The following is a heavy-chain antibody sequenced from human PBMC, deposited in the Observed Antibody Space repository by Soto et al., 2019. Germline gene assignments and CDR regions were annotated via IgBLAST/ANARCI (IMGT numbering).Heavy chain of an antibody. CDR2: INSDGSST. V-gene: IGHV3-74*01. CDR3: ARDHYDYIWGSYRYKGLFDP. CDR1: GFTFSSYW. Sequence: PGGSLRLSCAASGFTFSSYWMHWVRQAPGKGLVWVSRINSDGSSTSYADSVKGRFTISRDNAKNTLYLQMNSLRAEDTAVYYCARDHYDYIWGSYRYKGLFDPWGQGTLVTVSS. D-gene: IGHD3-16*02. J-gene: IGHJ5*02.